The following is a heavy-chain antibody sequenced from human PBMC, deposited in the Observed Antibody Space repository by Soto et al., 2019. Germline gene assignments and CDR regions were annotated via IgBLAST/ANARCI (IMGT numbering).Heavy chain of an antibody. V-gene: IGHV3-23*01. J-gene: IGHJ4*02. D-gene: IGHD2-2*01. CDR2: IISGGDDT. CDR3: AKLGSSSWSPHYYFDY. Sequence: PGGSLRLSCAASGFTFNNFAMGWVRQAPGKGLEWVSAIISGGDDTYYLDSVKGQFTISRDNSKNTLYLQMNSLRAEDTAIYYCAKLGSSSWSPHYYFDYWGQGTLVTVSS. CDR1: GFTFNNFA.